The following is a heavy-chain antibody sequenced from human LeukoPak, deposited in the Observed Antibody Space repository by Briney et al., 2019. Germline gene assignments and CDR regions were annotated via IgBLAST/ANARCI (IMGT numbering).Heavy chain of an antibody. CDR2: IYYSGST. CDR1: GGSISSSSYY. CDR3: ARCHCSGGSSYSGYSYMHV. D-gene: IGHD2-15*01. Sequence: SGTLSLTCTVSGGSISSSSYYWGWIRQPPWKGLEWIGSIYYSGSTYYNPSLKSRVTISVDTSKNQFSLKLSSVTAADPAVYYCARCHCSGGSSYSGYSYMHVWAKGTTVTVSS. J-gene: IGHJ6*03. V-gene: IGHV4-39*01.